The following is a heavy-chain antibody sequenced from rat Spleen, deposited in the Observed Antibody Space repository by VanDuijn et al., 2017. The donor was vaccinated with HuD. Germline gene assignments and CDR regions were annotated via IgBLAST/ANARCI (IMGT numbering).Heavy chain of an antibody. CDR2: ISYDGSYT. V-gene: IGHV5-20*01. J-gene: IGHJ3*01. CDR3: APEGYYGSHWFAY. Sequence: EVQLVESDGGLVQPGRSLKLSCAASGFTFSDYYMAWVRQAPTKGLEWVATISYDGSYTYYRDSVKGRFTISRDNAKSSLYLQMNSLKSEDTATYYCAPEGYYGSHWFAYWGQGTLVTVSS. CDR1: GFTFSDYY. D-gene: IGHD1-7*01.